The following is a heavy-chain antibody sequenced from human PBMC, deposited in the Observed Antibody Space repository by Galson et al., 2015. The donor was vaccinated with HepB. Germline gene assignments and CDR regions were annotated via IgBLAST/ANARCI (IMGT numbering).Heavy chain of an antibody. J-gene: IGHJ3*02. Sequence: SVKVSCKASGGTFSYYEITWVRQAPGQGFEWMGSFIPMLGTETTRYAPRFQGRVTITADESTSTAYMELRYLRSEDTAVYYCARDRKASINGYDAYRAFDIWGQGTMVTVSS. CDR2: FIPMLGTETT. V-gene: IGHV1-69*11. D-gene: IGHD2-2*01. CDR3: ARDRKASINGYDAYRAFDI. CDR1: GGTFSYYE.